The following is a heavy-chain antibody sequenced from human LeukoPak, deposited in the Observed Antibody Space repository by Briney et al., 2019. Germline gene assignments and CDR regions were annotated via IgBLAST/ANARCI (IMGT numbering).Heavy chain of an antibody. CDR3: ARGDYGDYYFDY. CDR1: GFTFSSYW. CDR2: IKQDGSEK. D-gene: IGHD4-17*01. J-gene: IGHJ4*02. V-gene: IGHV3-7*01. Sequence: GGSLRLSCAASGFTFSSYWKSWVRQAPGKGLEWVANIKQDGSEKYYVDSVKGRFTISRGNAKNSLYLQMNSLRAEDTAVYYCARGDYGDYYFDYWGQGTLVTVSS.